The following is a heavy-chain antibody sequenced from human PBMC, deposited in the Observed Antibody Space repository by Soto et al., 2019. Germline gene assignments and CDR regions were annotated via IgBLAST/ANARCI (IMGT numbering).Heavy chain of an antibody. CDR1: GGTFSSYA. Sequence: SVKVSCKASGGTFSSYAISWVRQAPGQGLEWMGGIIPIFGTANYAQKFQGRVTITADESTSTAYMELSSLRSEDTAVYYCARGPSAGTTYGWFDPWGQGTLVTVSS. CDR3: ARGPSAGTTYGWFDP. CDR2: IIPIFGTA. J-gene: IGHJ5*02. V-gene: IGHV1-69*13. D-gene: IGHD1-1*01.